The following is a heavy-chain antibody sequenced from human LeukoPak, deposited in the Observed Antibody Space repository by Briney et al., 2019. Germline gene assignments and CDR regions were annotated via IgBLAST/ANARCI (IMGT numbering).Heavy chain of an antibody. CDR2: IYPGDSDT. Sequence: PGESLKISCKGSGYSFTSYWIGWVRQMPGKGLEWMGIIYPGDSDTRYSPSFQGHVPISADKSISTAYLQWSSLKASDTAMYYCARHKIWGSYYYGMDVWGQGTTVTVSS. J-gene: IGHJ6*02. V-gene: IGHV5-51*01. CDR3: ARHKIWGSYYYGMDV. D-gene: IGHD7-27*01. CDR1: GYSFTSYW.